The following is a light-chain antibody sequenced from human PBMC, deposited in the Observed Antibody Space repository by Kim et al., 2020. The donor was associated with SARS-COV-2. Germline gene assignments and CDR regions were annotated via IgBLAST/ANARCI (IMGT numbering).Light chain of an antibody. CDR2: GND. CDR1: ASNIGNNP. Sequence: QSVLTQPPSASGTPGQRVTISCSGTASNIGNNPVSWYQQLPGTAPKLLIYGNDERPSGVPDRFSGSKSGTSASLAISGLQSDDEADYYCAAWDDSLNGRMFGGGTQLTVL. J-gene: IGLJ3*02. V-gene: IGLV1-44*01. CDR3: AAWDDSLNGRM.